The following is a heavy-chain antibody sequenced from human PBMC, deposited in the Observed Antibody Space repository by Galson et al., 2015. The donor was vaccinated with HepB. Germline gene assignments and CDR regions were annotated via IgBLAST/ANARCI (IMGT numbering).Heavy chain of an antibody. D-gene: IGHD3-16*01. CDR1: GFTFSSYA. V-gene: IGHV3-30*04. CDR3: ARAWPPPPVNYDYVWGSYGVDY. Sequence: SLRLSCAASGFTFSSYAMHWVRQAPGKGLEWVAVISYDGSNKYYADSVKGRFTISRDNSKNTLYLQMNSLRAEDTAVYYCARAWPPPPVNYDYVWGSYGVDYWGQGTLVTVSS. J-gene: IGHJ4*02. CDR2: ISYDGSNK.